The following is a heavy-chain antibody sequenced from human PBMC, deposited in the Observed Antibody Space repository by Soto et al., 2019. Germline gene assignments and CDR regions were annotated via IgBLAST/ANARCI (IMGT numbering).Heavy chain of an antibody. CDR3: ARVGGLAARTFDY. CDR2: IYYSGSA. D-gene: IGHD6-6*01. J-gene: IGHJ4*02. V-gene: IGHV4-59*01. Sequence: SETLSLTCTVSGGSISDFYWSWIRQPPGKGLEWIGYIYYSGSANYNPSLKSRVTISVDTSKNQFSLNLRSMSPADTAVYYCARVGGLAARTFDYWGPGTLVTVSS. CDR1: GGSISDFY.